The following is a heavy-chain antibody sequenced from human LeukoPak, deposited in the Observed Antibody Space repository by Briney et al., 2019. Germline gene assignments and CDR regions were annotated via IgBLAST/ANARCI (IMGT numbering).Heavy chain of an antibody. V-gene: IGHV3-23*01. Sequence: GGSLRLSCAASGFTFSNYAMNWVRQAPGKGLEWVSGISGSSGSTFYADSVKGRFTISRDSAKNSLYLQMNSLRAEDTAVYYCARFRTWGDKAFDYWGQGTLVTVSS. CDR1: GFTFSNYA. D-gene: IGHD2-21*02. CDR3: ARFRTWGDKAFDY. CDR2: ISGSSGST. J-gene: IGHJ4*02.